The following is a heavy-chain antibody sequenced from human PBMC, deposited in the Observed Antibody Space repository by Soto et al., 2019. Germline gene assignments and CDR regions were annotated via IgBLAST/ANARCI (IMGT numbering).Heavy chain of an antibody. V-gene: IGHV1-46*01. CDR1: GDTFTDYY. J-gene: IGHJ4*02. Sequence: QVQLVQSGAEVKKPGASVKVSCKASGDTFTDYYIHWVRQTPGQGLEWMGTVNPSGGHTTYAQQFLGRMTMTRDTSTSTRYMELTSLTSEDTAVYYCARGGHVVVVTAALDYWGQGTLVTVSS. D-gene: IGHD2-21*02. CDR2: VNPSGGHT. CDR3: ARGGHVVVVTAALDY.